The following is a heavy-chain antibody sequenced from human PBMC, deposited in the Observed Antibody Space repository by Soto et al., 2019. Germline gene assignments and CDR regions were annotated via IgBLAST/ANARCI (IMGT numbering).Heavy chain of an antibody. V-gene: IGHV6-1*01. CDR3: ARAFPYYVSSASYLDY. CDR1: GDSVSGNSAA. D-gene: IGHD3-16*01. J-gene: IGHJ4*02. CDR2: TYYRSRWYN. Sequence: SQTLSLTCAISGDSVSGNSAAWNWIRQSPSRGLEWLGRTYYRSRWYNDYAVSVKSRITVTPDTSKNQFSLHLNSVTPEDTAVYYCARAFPYYVSSASYLDYWGQGALVTVSS.